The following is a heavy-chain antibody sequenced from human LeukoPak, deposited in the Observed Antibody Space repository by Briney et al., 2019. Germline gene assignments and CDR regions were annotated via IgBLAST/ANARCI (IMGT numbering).Heavy chain of an antibody. CDR3: ARNPGGHFDY. Sequence: GGSLRLSCAASGFTVSSDYMSWVRQAPGKGLEWVSVIYSGGSTYYADSVKGRFTISRDNSMNTLYLQMNSLRAEDTAVYYCARNPGGHFDYWGQGTLVTVSS. CDR2: IYSGGST. J-gene: IGHJ4*02. CDR1: GFTVSSDY. D-gene: IGHD3-16*01. V-gene: IGHV3-53*01.